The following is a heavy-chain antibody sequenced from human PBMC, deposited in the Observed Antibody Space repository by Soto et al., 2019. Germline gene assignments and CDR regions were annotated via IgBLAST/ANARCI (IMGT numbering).Heavy chain of an antibody. J-gene: IGHJ5*02. CDR1: GFTFSSYG. CDR3: AKDLVTYYYDSSGPWGWCDA. V-gene: IGHV3-30*18. Sequence: QVQLVESGGGVVQPGRSLRLSCAASGFTFSSYGMHWVRQAPGKGLEWVAVISYDGSNKYYADSVKGRFTISRDNSKNTQYLQMNSLRAEDTAVYYCAKDLVTYYYDSSGPWGWCDAWGQGTLVTVSS. D-gene: IGHD3-22*01. CDR2: ISYDGSNK.